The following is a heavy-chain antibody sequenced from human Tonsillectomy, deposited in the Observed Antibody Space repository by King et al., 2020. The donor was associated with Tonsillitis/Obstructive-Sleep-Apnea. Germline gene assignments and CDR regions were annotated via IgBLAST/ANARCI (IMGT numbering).Heavy chain of an antibody. D-gene: IGHD3-3*01. Sequence: QLVQSGGGLVQPGGSLRLSCAASGFTFSSYWMSWVRQAPGKGLEWVANIKQDGSEKYYVDSVKGRFTISRDNAKNSLYLQMNSLRAEDTAVYYCARGDDFWSGYYYYYMDVWGKGTTVTVPS. CDR2: IKQDGSEK. V-gene: IGHV3-7*04. CDR1: GFTFSSYW. J-gene: IGHJ6*03. CDR3: ARGDDFWSGYYYYYMDV.